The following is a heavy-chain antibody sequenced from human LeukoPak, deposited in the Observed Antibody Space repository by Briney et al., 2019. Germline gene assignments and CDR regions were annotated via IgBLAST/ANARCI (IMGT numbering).Heavy chain of an antibody. Sequence: GGSLRLSCAASGFTFSSYAMSWVRQAPGKGLEWVSAISGSGGSTYYADSVKGRFTISGDNSKNTLYLRMNSLRAEDSALYFCARAIAAATYYFDYWGQGTLVAVSS. D-gene: IGHD6-13*01. V-gene: IGHV3-23*01. CDR2: ISGSGGST. CDR3: ARAIAAATYYFDY. CDR1: GFTFSSYA. J-gene: IGHJ4*02.